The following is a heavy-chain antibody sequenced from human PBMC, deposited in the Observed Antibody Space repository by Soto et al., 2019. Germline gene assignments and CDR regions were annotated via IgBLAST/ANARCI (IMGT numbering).Heavy chain of an antibody. D-gene: IGHD3-10*01. CDR1: GGSISSDY. Sequence: QVQLQESGPRLVKPSETLSLTCTVSGGSISSDYCSWIRQPPGKGLEWIGYSYYSGSTKYNPSLQSRVTISVDTSKNQFSLNLSSVTAADTAVYYCASLSRGGSCGFDYWDQGTLVTVSS. J-gene: IGHJ4*02. CDR2: SYYSGST. CDR3: ASLSRGGSCGFDY. V-gene: IGHV4-59*08.